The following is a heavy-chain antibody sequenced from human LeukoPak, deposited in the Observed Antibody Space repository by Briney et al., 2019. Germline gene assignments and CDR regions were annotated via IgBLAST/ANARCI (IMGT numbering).Heavy chain of an antibody. D-gene: IGHD1-26*01. J-gene: IGHJ4*02. V-gene: IGHV1-69*06. Sequence: GASVKVSCKASGGTFSSYAISWVRQAPGQGLEWMGGIIPIFGTANYAQKFQGRVTITADRSTSTAYMELSSLRSEDTAVYYCARPIPTWEGAFDYWGQGTLVTVSS. CDR2: IIPIFGTA. CDR3: ARPIPTWEGAFDY. CDR1: GGTFSSYA.